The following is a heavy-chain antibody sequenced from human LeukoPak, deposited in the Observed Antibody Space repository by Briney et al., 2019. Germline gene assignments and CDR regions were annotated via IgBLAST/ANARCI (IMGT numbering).Heavy chain of an antibody. CDR2: IYNSGVT. J-gene: IGHJ5*02. CDR1: GYSISSGYY. D-gene: IGHD6-13*01. CDR3: ARAYHSSWYLNWFDP. V-gene: IGHV4-38-2*02. Sequence: SETLSLTCTVSGYSISSGYYWGWIRPYPGKVLEWIGSIYNSGVTYYNPSLKSRVTISIDMSKNQFSLKLSSVTAADTAVYYCARAYHSSWYLNWFDPWGQGTLVTVSS.